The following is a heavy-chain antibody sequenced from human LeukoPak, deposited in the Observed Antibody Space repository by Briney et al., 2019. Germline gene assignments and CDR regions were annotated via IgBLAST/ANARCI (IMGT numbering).Heavy chain of an antibody. CDR3: ATDVTGGAISF. D-gene: IGHD1-14*01. Sequence: GGSLRLSCAASGFTFSTYAMSWVRQAPGKGLEWVSIITSSGGSTNYADSVKGRFTISRDNSKNTLYLQMNSLKPDDTAVYYCATDVTGGAISFWGEGALVTVSS. V-gene: IGHV3-23*01. CDR1: GFTFSTYA. CDR2: ITSSGGST. J-gene: IGHJ4*02.